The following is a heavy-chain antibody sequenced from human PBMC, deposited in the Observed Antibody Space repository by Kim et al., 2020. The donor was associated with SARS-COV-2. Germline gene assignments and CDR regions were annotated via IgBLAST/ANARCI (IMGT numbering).Heavy chain of an antibody. D-gene: IGHD3-10*01. J-gene: IGHJ4*02. CDR3: ARVWELAYDH. V-gene: IGHV3-53*01. CDR1: GFTVSSDH. CDR2: VYSAGNT. Sequence: GGSLRLSCAASGFTVSSDHMSWVRQAPGKGLEWVSIVYSAGNTHYAYSVKGRFTFSRDNSKNMLYLEMNSLRAEDTAVYFCARVWELAYDHWGQGTLVTVSS.